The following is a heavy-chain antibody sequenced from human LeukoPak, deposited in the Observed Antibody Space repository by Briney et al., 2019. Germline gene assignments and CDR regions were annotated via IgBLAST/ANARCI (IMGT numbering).Heavy chain of an antibody. V-gene: IGHV3-23*01. Sequence: SGGSLRLSCAASGFTFSSYAMSWVRQAPGKGLEWVSGISGSGGSTYYADSVKGRFTISRDNSKNTLYVQMNSLRAEDTAVYYCAKGFVAVAGTQSFDYWGQGTLVTVSS. CDR2: ISGSGGST. CDR1: GFTFSSYA. CDR3: AKGFVAVAGTQSFDY. D-gene: IGHD6-19*01. J-gene: IGHJ4*02.